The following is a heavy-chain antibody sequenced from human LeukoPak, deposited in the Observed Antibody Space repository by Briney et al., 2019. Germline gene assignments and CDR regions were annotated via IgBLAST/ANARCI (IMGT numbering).Heavy chain of an antibody. J-gene: IGHJ4*02. V-gene: IGHV3-23*01. CDR2: MSGSGT. CDR3: ARLTSH. Sequence: GGSLRLSCAAPGFTFSSTAMSWVRQAPGKGLEWVSTMSGSGTYYADSVKGRFTISRDNSKNTLYLQMNSLRAEDTAVYYCARLTSHWGQGTLVTVSS. CDR1: GFTFSSTA. D-gene: IGHD3-16*01.